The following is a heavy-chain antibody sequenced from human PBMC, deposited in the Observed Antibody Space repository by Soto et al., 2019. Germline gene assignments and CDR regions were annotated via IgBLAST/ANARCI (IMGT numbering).Heavy chain of an antibody. D-gene: IGHD5-12*01. CDR3: VRDMVAPMDDYYYYGVDV. J-gene: IGHJ6*02. V-gene: IGHV1-2*02. CDR2: LNPQNGDT. Sequence: ASVKVSCKPSGYSFAGYRLHWVRQAPGQGLEWMGWLNPQNGDTSYAQKFRDRVTMTSDTSITTAYMDLSRMTSDDTATYYCVRDMVAPMDDYYYYGVDVWGQGTTVTVYS. CDR1: GYSFAGYR.